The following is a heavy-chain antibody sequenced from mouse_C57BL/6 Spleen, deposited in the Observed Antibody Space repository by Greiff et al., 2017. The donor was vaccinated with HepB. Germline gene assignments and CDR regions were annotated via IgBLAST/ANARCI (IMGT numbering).Heavy chain of an antibody. J-gene: IGHJ4*01. CDR3: ARAIYDGYLGAMDD. CDR2: INPGSGGT. D-gene: IGHD2-3*01. V-gene: IGHV1-54*01. Sequence: QVQLQQSGAELVRPGTSVKVSCKASGYAFTNYLIEWVKQRPGQGLEWIGVINPGSGGTNYNEKFKGKATLTADKSSSTAYMQLSSLTSEDPAVYFCARAIYDGYLGAMDDWGQGTSVTVSS. CDR1: GYAFTNYL.